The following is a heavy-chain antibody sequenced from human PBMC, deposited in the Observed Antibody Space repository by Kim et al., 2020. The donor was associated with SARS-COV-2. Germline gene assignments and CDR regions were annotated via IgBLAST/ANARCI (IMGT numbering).Heavy chain of an antibody. Sequence: GGSLRLSCAASGFIVSSNYMSWVRQAPGKGLEWVSVIYSGGSTYYADSVKGRFTISRHNSKNTLYLQMSSLRADDTAVYYCARGLDNYGSGSYWGYFAVWGQGILVTVSS. D-gene: IGHD3-10*01. CDR3: ARGLDNYGSGSYWGYFAV. V-gene: IGHV3-53*04. CDR1: GFIVSSNY. J-gene: IGHJ4*02. CDR2: IYSGGST.